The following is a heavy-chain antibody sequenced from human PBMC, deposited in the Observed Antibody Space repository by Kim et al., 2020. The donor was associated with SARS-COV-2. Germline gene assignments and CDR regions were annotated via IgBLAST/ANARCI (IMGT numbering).Heavy chain of an antibody. CDR2: IKQDGSEK. Sequence: GGSLRLSCAASGFTFSGYWMSWVRQAPGKGLEWVADIKQDGSEKYYVDSVKGRFTISRDNAKNSLYLQMNSLRAEDTAVYYCARDFPGYSSSWYLALDY. D-gene: IGHD6-13*01. CDR1: GFTFSGYW. CDR3: ARDFPGYSSSWYLALDY. V-gene: IGHV3-7*03. J-gene: IGHJ4*01.